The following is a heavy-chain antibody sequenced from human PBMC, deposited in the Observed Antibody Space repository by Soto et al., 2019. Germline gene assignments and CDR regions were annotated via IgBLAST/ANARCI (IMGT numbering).Heavy chain of an antibody. CDR3: ARWVTTGGFAL. J-gene: IGHJ4*02. V-gene: IGHV3-30*19. CDR2: TSYDGSNK. D-gene: IGHD3-10*01. Sequence: QLQLVESGGGVVQPGTSLRLSCAASGFRFKSFVMHWVRQAPGKGLEWVAFTSYDGSNKDYGDSVKGRFTVSRDNSQNTLLLQMDFLRPEDTTLYYSARWVTTGGFALWGQGTLVSVSS. CDR1: GFRFKSFV.